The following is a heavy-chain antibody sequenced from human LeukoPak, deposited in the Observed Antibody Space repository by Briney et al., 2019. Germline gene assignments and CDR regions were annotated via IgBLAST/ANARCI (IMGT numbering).Heavy chain of an antibody. D-gene: IGHD5-18*01. CDR2: IIPIFGTA. CDR1: GGTFSSYA. J-gene: IGHJ6*03. CDR3: ARSLGYPEGYYYYHMDV. V-gene: IGHV1-69*05. Sequence: ASVKVSCKASGGTFSSYAISWVRQAPGQGLEWMGGIIPIFGTANYAQKFQGRVTITTDESTSTAYMELSSLRSEDTAVYYCARSLGYPEGYYYYHMDVWGKGTTVTVSS.